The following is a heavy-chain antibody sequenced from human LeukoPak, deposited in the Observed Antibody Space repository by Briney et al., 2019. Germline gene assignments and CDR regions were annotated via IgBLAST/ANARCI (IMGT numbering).Heavy chain of an antibody. CDR1: GFSLSSYA. CDR3: AKNGYCSSTSCSLGGLDY. CDR2: ISNDGSNK. V-gene: IGHV3-30*18. J-gene: IGHJ4*02. D-gene: IGHD2-2*03. Sequence: SGGSLRLSCAASGFSLSSYAMHWVRQAPGKGLEWVAVISNDGSNKYYVDSVKGRFTISRDNSENTLYLQMNSLRAEDTAVYYCAKNGYCSSTSCSLGGLDYWGRGTLVTVSS.